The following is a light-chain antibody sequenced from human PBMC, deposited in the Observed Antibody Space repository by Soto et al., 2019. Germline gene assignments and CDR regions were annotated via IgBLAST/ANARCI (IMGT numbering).Light chain of an antibody. V-gene: IGLV2-14*03. J-gene: IGLJ2*01. Sequence: QSALTQPASVSGSPGQSITISCSGSSSDIINYNYVSWYQQHPGQAPKLMIYDVSNRPSGISNRFSGSKSGNTASLTISGLQAEDEADYYCSSKTSTSTHLFGGGTKLTVL. CDR2: DVS. CDR1: SSDIINYNY. CDR3: SSKTSTSTHL.